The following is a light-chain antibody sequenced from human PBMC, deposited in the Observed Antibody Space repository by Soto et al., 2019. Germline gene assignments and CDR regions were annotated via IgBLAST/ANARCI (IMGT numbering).Light chain of an antibody. CDR2: DAS. J-gene: IGKJ3*01. V-gene: IGKV1-33*01. CDR3: QQYDNLPPAFT. CDR1: QDISNY. Sequence: DIPMTQSPSSLSASVGDRVTITCQASQDISNYLNWYQQKPGKAPKLLIYDASNLETGVPSRFSGSGSGTDFTFTISSLQPEDIATYYYQQYDNLPPAFTFGPGTKVDIK.